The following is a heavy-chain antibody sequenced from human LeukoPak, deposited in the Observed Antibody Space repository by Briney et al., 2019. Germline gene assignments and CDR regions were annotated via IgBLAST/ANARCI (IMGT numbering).Heavy chain of an antibody. CDR1: GYTLTELS. Sequence: ASVKVSCKVSGYTLTELSMHWVRQAPGKGLEWMGGFDPEDSETIYAQKFQGRVTMTEDASTDTAYMELSSLRSEDTAVYYCARGLSMVRGVIVYYFDYWGQGTLVTVSS. CDR3: ARGLSMVRGVIVYYFDY. V-gene: IGHV1-24*01. J-gene: IGHJ4*02. CDR2: FDPEDSET. D-gene: IGHD3-10*01.